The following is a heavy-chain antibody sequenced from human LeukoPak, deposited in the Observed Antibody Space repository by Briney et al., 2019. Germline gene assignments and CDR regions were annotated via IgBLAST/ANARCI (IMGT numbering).Heavy chain of an antibody. J-gene: IGHJ6*02. CDR3: AKDPRL. V-gene: IGHV3-53*01. CDR2: IFNDGST. D-gene: IGHD6-6*01. CDR1: GFTVRSNY. Sequence: GGSLRLSCAASGFTVRSNYMSWVRQAPGKGLEWVAHIFNDGSTYYADSVKARFTISRDNSMDTLYLQMNSLRAEDTAVYYCAKDPRLWGQGTTVTVSS.